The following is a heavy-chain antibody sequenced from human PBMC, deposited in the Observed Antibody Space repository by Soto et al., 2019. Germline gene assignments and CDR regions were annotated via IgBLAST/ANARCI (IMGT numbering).Heavy chain of an antibody. CDR2: IYYSGST. CDR3: ARHAGQQQLGSFDI. Sequence: QLQLQESGPGLVKPSETLSLTCTVSGGSISSSSYYWGWIRQPPGKGLEWIGSIYYSGSTYYNPSLKSRVTISVDTSKNQFSLKLSSVTAADTAVYYCARHAGQQQLGSFDIWGQGTMVTVSS. CDR1: GGSISSSSYY. V-gene: IGHV4-39*01. J-gene: IGHJ3*02. D-gene: IGHD6-13*01.